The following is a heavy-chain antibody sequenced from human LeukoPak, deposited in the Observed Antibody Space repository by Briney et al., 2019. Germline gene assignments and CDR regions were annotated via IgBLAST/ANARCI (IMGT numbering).Heavy chain of an antibody. CDR2: IYYSGST. V-gene: IGHV4-31*03. D-gene: IGHD2-8*01. Sequence: TLSLTCTVSGGSISSGGYYWSWIRQHPGKGLEWIGYIYYSGSTYYNPSLKSRVTISADTSKNQFSLKLSSVTAADTAVYYCARDCIADAFDIWGQGTMVTVSS. CDR3: ARDCIADAFDI. CDR1: GGSISSGGYY. J-gene: IGHJ3*02.